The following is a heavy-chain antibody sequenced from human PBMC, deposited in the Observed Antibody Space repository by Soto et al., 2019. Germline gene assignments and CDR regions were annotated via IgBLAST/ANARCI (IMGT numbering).Heavy chain of an antibody. D-gene: IGHD6-13*01. CDR3: ARDRIHSSGMDV. CDR1: GLTFSSYS. CDR2: ISSSSSYI. Sequence: GGSLRLSCAASGLTFSSYSMNWVRQAPGKGLEWVSSISSSSSYIYYADSVKGRFTISRDNAKNSLYLQMNSLRAEDTAVYYCARDRIHSSGMDVWGQGTTVTVSS. J-gene: IGHJ6*02. V-gene: IGHV3-21*01.